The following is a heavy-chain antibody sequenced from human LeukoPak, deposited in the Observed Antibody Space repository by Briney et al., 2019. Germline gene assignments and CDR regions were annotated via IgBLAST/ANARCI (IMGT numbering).Heavy chain of an antibody. CDR3: ARGREVAGTVGY. Sequence: WASVKVSSKASGYTFTGYYIHWVRQAPGQGLEWIGWINTISGGTNYAQKFQGRVTMTRDTSISTAYMELSRLTSDDTAVYYCARGREVAGTVGYWGHGTLVTVSS. CDR2: INTISGGT. CDR1: GYTFTGYY. J-gene: IGHJ4*01. V-gene: IGHV1-2*02. D-gene: IGHD6-19*01.